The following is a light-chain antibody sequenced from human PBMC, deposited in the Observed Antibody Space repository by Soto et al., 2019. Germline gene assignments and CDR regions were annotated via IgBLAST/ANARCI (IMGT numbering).Light chain of an antibody. Sequence: EIVMTQFPATLSLSPGDRATLSFRASENVFNVMAWYQHKPGQAPRLLIYDASKLATGVPSRFRGSGSGTDFALTITNLDPEDFAGYYCQQRTNWSPIFNFGTGTKVDIK. CDR1: ENVFNV. J-gene: IGKJ3*01. CDR3: QQRTNWSPIFN. V-gene: IGKV3-11*01. CDR2: DAS.